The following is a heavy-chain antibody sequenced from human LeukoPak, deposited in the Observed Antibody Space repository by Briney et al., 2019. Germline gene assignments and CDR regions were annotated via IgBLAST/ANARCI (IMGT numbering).Heavy chain of an antibody. Sequence: SVKVSCKASGGSFSSYAISWVRQAPGQGLEWMGGIIPIFVTANYAQKFQGRVTITADESTSTAYMELSSLGSEDTAVYYCARAGAFGYSGSYYRFDYWGQGTLVTVSS. D-gene: IGHD1-26*01. CDR1: GGSFSSYA. CDR2: IIPIFVTA. J-gene: IGHJ4*02. V-gene: IGHV1-69*01. CDR3: ARAGAFGYSGSYYRFDY.